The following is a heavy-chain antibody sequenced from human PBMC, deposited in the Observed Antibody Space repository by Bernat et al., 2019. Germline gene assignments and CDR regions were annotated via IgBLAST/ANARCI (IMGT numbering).Heavy chain of an antibody. V-gene: IGHV1-2*04. Sequence: QVQLVQSGAEVKKPGASVKVSCKASGYTFTGYYMHWVRQAPGQGLEWMGCINPNSGGTNSAQKFQGWVTMTRETSISTAYMELSRLRSDDTAVYYCARVRDDYGDSDYYYGMDVWGQGTTVTVSS. D-gene: IGHD4-17*01. J-gene: IGHJ6*02. CDR3: ARVRDDYGDSDYYYGMDV. CDR2: INPNSGGT. CDR1: GYTFTGYY.